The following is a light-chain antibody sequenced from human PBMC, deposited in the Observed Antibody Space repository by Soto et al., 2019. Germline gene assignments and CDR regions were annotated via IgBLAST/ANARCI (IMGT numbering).Light chain of an antibody. CDR3: QQYNSCPPYT. CDR2: GAS. CDR1: QSVSSN. V-gene: IGKV3-15*01. Sequence: EIVMTQSPATLSVSPGERATLSCRASQSVSSNLAWYQQKPGQAPRLLIYGASTRATGIPARFSGSGSGTEFTLTINNLQSEDFAVYYCQQYNSCPPYTFGQGTKLEIK. J-gene: IGKJ2*01.